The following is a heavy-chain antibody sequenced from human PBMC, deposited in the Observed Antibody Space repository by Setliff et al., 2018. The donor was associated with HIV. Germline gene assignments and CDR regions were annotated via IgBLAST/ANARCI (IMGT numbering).Heavy chain of an antibody. CDR3: ARDQSDWFY. V-gene: IGHV4-59*01. D-gene: IGHD3-3*01. CDR1: GASISNYW. CDR2: IYYSGTT. Sequence: PSETLSLTCTVSGASISNYWWTWMRQPPGKELEYLGTIYYSGTTYYNPSLKSRVTISVDTSKSQFSLKLNSVTAADTAVYYCARDQSDWFYWGQGTLVTVSS. J-gene: IGHJ4*02.